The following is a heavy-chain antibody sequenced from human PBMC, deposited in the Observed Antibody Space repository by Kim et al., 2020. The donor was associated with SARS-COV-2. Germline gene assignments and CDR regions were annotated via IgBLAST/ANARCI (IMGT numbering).Heavy chain of an antibody. CDR3: ARGEWSFPFDP. Sequence: SETLSLTCAVYGGSFSGYYWSWIRQPPGKGLEWIGEINHSGSTNYNPSLKSRVTISVDTSKNQFSLKLSSVTAADTAVYYCARGEWSFPFDPWGQGTLVTASS. D-gene: IGHD3-3*01. CDR2: INHSGST. V-gene: IGHV4-34*01. J-gene: IGHJ5*02. CDR1: GGSFSGYY.